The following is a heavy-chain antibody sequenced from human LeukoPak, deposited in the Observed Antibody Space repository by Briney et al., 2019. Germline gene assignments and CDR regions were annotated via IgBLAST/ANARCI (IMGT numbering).Heavy chain of an antibody. CDR3: VQEGPRGLAFDI. J-gene: IGHJ3*02. Sequence: GGSLRLSCAASGLSFGSYAMYWVRQAPGKGLEWVSAISGGGDSAYDADSVKGRFAISRDNSKNTLYLQMNSLRAEDTAVYYCVQEGPRGLAFDIWGQGTKVTVSS. CDR1: GLSFGSYA. CDR2: ISGGGDSA. V-gene: IGHV3-23*01.